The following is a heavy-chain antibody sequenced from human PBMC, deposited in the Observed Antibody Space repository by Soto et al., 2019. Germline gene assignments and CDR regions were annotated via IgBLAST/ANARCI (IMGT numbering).Heavy chain of an antibody. CDR1: GGTFSSYA. J-gene: IGHJ6*02. Sequence: GASVKASCTDCGGTFSSYAISWVRQAPGQGLEWMGGIIPIFGTANYAQKFQGRVTITADESTSTAYMELSSLRSEDTAVYYCAGYYYGMDVWGQGTKVTV. V-gene: IGHV1-69*13. CDR2: IIPIFGTA. CDR3: AGYYYGMDV.